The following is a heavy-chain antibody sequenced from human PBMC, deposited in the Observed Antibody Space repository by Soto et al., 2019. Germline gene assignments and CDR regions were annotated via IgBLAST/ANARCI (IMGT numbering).Heavy chain of an antibody. CDR2: ISGSGGST. D-gene: IGHD4-17*01. J-gene: IGHJ6*02. CDR3: AKESGKTLYYGYYYYGMDV. V-gene: IGHV3-23*01. Sequence: GGSLRLSCAASGFTFSSYAMSWVRQAPGKGLEWVSAISGSGGSTYYADSVKGRFTISRDNSKNTLYLQMNSLRAEDTAVYYSAKESGKTLYYGYYYYGMDVWGQGRTVTVSS. CDR1: GFTFSSYA.